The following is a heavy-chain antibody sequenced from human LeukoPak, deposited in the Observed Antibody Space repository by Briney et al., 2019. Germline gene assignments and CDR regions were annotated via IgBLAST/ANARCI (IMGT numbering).Heavy chain of an antibody. D-gene: IGHD1-26*01. CDR1: GFTFSSYA. J-gene: IGHJ4*02. CDR3: ARDSWELRGIHIYFDY. CDR2: ISYDGSNK. V-gene: IGHV3-30-3*01. Sequence: PGGSLRLSCAASGFTFSSYAMHWVRQAPGKGLGWVAVISYDGSNKYYADSVKGRFTISRDNSKNTLYLQMNSLRAEDTAVYYCARDSWELRGIHIYFDYWGQGTLVTVSS.